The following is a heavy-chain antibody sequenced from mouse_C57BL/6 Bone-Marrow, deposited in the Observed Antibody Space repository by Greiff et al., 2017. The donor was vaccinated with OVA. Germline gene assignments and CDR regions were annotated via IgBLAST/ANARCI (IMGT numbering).Heavy chain of an antibody. CDR2: IWTGGGT. Sequence: LIESCPCLLAPSPSLSLPCPVSGFSLPRSAISWVRQPPGKGLEWLGVIWTGGGTNYNSALKSRLSISKDNSKSQVFLKMNSLQTDDTARYYCARRMDYWGQGTSVTVSS. V-gene: IGHV2-9-1*01. J-gene: IGHJ4*01. CDR3: ARRMDY. CDR1: GFSLPRSA.